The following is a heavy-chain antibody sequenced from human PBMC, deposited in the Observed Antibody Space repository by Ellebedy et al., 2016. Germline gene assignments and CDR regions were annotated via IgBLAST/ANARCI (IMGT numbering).Heavy chain of an antibody. CDR3: ARDLMYGSLDS. D-gene: IGHD6-19*01. V-gene: IGHV3-30*04. J-gene: IGHJ4*02. CDR1: GFIFSRQA. Sequence: GGSLRLSCVVSGFIFSRQAMHWVRQAPGKGLEWVAVIVYDGYTEALAESVKGRFTISRDNFNNTVYLQMNSLRTEDTAVYYCARDLMYGSLDSWGQGTLVTVSS. CDR2: IVYDGYTE.